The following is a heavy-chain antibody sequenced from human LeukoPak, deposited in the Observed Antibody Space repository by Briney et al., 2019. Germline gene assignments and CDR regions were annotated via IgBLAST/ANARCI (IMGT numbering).Heavy chain of an antibody. CDR1: GYTFTSYD. J-gene: IGHJ6*02. CDR2: MNPNSGNT. CDR3: ARDRGLLRFLEWLSPRFNTPGMDV. Sequence: ASVKVSCKASGYTFTSYDINWVRQATGQGLEWMGWMNPNSGNTGYAQKFQGRVTMTRNTSISTAYMELSSLRSEDTAVYYCARDRGLLRFLEWLSPRFNTPGMDVWGQGTTVTVSS. D-gene: IGHD3-3*01. V-gene: IGHV1-8*01.